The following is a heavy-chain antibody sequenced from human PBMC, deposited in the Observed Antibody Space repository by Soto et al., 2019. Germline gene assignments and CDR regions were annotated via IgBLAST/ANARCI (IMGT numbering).Heavy chain of an antibody. Sequence: VQLVESGGTLVQPGESLRLSCAASGFTFSAYWMSWVRQAPGKGLEWEANIKKDGSEKYYVDSVKGRFIVSRDNAKDSLYLQMNSLRAEDTAVYYCARDGIGGNWNTDFWGQGTLVTVSS. CDR3: ARDGIGGNWNTDF. V-gene: IGHV3-7*01. J-gene: IGHJ4*02. CDR1: GFTFSAYW. D-gene: IGHD1-20*01. CDR2: IKKDGSEK.